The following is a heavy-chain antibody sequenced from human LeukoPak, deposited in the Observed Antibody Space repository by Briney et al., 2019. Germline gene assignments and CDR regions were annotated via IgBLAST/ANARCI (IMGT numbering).Heavy chain of an antibody. CDR1: GGSINSNTYY. J-gene: IGHJ4*02. V-gene: IGHV4-39*01. CDR3: ARSSRSGFFDY. CDR2: VYSSGST. Sequence: SAPLSLTCAVSGGSINSNTYYWGWIRQPPGKGLEWIGSVYSSGSTYYNPSLKSRVAISADTSKNQFSLRLSSVTAPDTAVYYCARSSRSGFFDYWGQGTLVTVSS. D-gene: IGHD3-10*01.